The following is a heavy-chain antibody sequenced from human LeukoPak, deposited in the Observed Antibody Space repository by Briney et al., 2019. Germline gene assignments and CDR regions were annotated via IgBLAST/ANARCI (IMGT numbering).Heavy chain of an antibody. D-gene: IGHD3-3*01. CDR3: ARGLASGYPPIPFDY. CDR1: GGSISSTYY. V-gene: IGHV4-39*07. Sequence: SETLSLTCTVSGGSISSTYYWGWIRQPPGKGLEWIGSIFYSGSTYYNPSLKSRVTISIDMSKNEFSLNLTSVTAADTAIYYCARGLASGYPPIPFDYWGQGTLVTVSS. J-gene: IGHJ4*02. CDR2: IFYSGST.